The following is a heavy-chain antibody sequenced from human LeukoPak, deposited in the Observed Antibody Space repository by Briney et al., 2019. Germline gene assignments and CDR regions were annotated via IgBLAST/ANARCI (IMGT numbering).Heavy chain of an antibody. CDR2: ISYDGTNK. CDR1: GFXFSNYD. CDR3: AKDDRGNEAPFDY. Sequence: GRSLRLSCAASGFXFSNYDIHWVRQAPGKGLEWVAVISYDGTNKYYADSVKGRFTISRDNSKNTLHLQMNSLRAEDTAVYYCAKDDRGNEAPFDYWGQGTLVTVSS. V-gene: IGHV3-30*18. J-gene: IGHJ4*02.